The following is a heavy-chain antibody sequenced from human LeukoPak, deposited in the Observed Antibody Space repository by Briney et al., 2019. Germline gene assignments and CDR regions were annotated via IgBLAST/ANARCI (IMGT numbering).Heavy chain of an antibody. J-gene: IGHJ4*02. V-gene: IGHV4-34*01. CDR2: INHSGST. CDR1: GGSFSGYY. D-gene: IGHD1-26*01. CDR3: ARGLLGANQAAVFDY. Sequence: PSETLSLTCALYGGSFSGYYWSWIRKPPGKGLEWIGEINHSGSTNYNPSLKSPVTISVDTSKNQFSLKLSSVTAADTAVYYCARGLLGANQAAVFDYWGQGTLVTVSS.